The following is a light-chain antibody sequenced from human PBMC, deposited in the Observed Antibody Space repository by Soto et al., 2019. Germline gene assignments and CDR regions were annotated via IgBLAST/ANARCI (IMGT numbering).Light chain of an antibody. CDR1: SSNIGGNS. CDR3: GSWDSSLSAYV. V-gene: IGLV1-51*01. CDR2: DDN. Sequence: QSVLTQPPSVSAAPGQKVSISCSGSSSNIGGNSVSWYQQLPGTAPKLLIYDDNKRPSGIPDRFSGYKSGTSATLGITGFQTGDEADYYCGSWDSSLSAYVFGTGPKVTV. J-gene: IGLJ1*01.